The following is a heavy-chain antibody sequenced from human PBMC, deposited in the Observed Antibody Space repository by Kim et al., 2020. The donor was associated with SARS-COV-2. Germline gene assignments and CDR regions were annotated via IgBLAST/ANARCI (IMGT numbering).Heavy chain of an antibody. Sequence: GGSLRLSCAASGFTFSSYGMHWVRQAPGKGLEWVAVIWYDGSNKYYADSVKGRFTISRDNSKNTLYLQMNSLRAEDTAVYYCARDRNYDILTGYYKGSAFDIWGQGTMVTVSS. CDR3: ARDRNYDILTGYYKGSAFDI. CDR1: GFTFSSYG. D-gene: IGHD3-9*01. V-gene: IGHV3-33*01. J-gene: IGHJ3*02. CDR2: IWYDGSNK.